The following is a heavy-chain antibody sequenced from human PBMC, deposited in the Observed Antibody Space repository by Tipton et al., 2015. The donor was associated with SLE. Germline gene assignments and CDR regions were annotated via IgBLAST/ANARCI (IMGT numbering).Heavy chain of an antibody. J-gene: IGHJ4*02. V-gene: IGHV4-39*01. CDR2: MSSSGNT. CDR3: AKEALVRYFDY. D-gene: IGHD2-8*02. CDR1: GGSINSNYDH. Sequence: TLSLTCTVSGGSINSNYDHWAWIRQPPGKRLESIGYMSSSGNTYYNPSLKSRVTISVDTSKNQFSLKLSSVTAADTAVYYCAKEALVRYFDYWGQGTLVTVSS.